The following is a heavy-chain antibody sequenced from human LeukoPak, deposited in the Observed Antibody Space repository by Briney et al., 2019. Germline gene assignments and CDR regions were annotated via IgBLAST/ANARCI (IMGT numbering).Heavy chain of an antibody. CDR2: IYPRGST. J-gene: IGHJ4*02. V-gene: IGHV4-30-2*01. CDR1: GGSISSGSYS. CDR3: ARSPVGSPAYNYYFDY. Sequence: SETLSLTCAVSGGSISSGSYSWSWIRQPPGKGLEWIGYIYPRGSTYYNPSPKSRVILSLDKSANQFSLNLSSVTAADTAVYYCARSPVGSPAYNYYFDYWGQGTLVTVSS. D-gene: IGHD1-1*01.